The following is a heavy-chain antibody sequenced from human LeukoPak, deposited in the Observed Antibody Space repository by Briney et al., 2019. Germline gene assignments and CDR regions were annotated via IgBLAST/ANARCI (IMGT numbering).Heavy chain of an antibody. CDR2: ILYDETNK. D-gene: IGHD3-10*01. J-gene: IGHJ2*01. CDR3: AKDSRGSYYSWYFDL. V-gene: IGHV3-30*02. Sequence: PGGSLRLSCAASGFPFSSYGMHWVRQAPGKGLEWVAFILYDETNKYYADSVKGRFTISRDNSRHTLHLQMNSLRAEDTAVYYCAKDSRGSYYSWYFDLWGRGTLVTVSS. CDR1: GFPFSSYG.